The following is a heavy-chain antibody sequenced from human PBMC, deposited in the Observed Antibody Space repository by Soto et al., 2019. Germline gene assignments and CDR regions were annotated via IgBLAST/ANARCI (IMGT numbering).Heavy chain of an antibody. CDR3: ARCGXLEWLQTYYYYYMDV. J-gene: IGHJ6*03. D-gene: IGHD3-3*01. CDR1: GGSFSGYY. V-gene: IGHV4-34*01. Sequence: PSETLSLTCAVYGGSFSGYYWSWIRQPPGKGLEWIGEINHSGSTNYNPSLKSRVTISVDTSKNQFSLKLSSVTAADTAVYYCARCGXLEWLQTYYYYYMDVWGKGTTVTVSS. CDR2: INHSGST.